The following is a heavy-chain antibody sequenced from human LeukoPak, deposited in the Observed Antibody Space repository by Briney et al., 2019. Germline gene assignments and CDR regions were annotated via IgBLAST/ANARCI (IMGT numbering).Heavy chain of an antibody. CDR2: ISSSSSTI. CDR3: ARDLRYGSGSYLAY. J-gene: IGHJ4*02. CDR1: GFTFSDYY. D-gene: IGHD3-10*01. V-gene: IGHV3-11*04. Sequence: GGSLRLSCAASGFTFSDYYMSWIRQAPGKGLEWVSYISSSSSTIYYADSVKGRFTISRDNAKNSLYLQMNSLRAEDTAVYYCARDLRYGSGSYLAYWGQGTLVTVSS.